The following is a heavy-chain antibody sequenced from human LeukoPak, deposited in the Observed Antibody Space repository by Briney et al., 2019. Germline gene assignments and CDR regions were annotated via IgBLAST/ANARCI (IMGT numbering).Heavy chain of an antibody. CDR1: GGSFSGYY. CDR3: VRAVRSPNIVVSNWFDP. D-gene: IGHD2/OR15-2a*01. Sequence: SETLSLTCAVYGGSFSGYYWSWIRQPPGKGLEWIGEINHSGSTNYNPSLKSRVTISVDTSKNQFSLKLSSVTAADTAVYYCVRAVRSPNIVVSNWFDPWGQGTLVTVSS. CDR2: INHSGST. J-gene: IGHJ5*02. V-gene: IGHV4-34*01.